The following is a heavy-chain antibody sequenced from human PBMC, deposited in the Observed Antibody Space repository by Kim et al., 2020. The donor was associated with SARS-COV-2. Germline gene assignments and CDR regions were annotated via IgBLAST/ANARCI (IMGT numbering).Heavy chain of an antibody. D-gene: IGHD4-17*01. Sequence: ASVKVSCKASGYTFTNYGINWVRQAPGQGLEWMGWISAYNGNTNYAQNLQGRVTMTTDTSTSTGYMELRSLRSDDTAVYYCARKEYGDYEVYFHHWGQGTLVTVSS. CDR2: ISAYNGNT. J-gene: IGHJ1*01. V-gene: IGHV1-18*01. CDR1: GYTFTNYG. CDR3: ARKEYGDYEVYFHH.